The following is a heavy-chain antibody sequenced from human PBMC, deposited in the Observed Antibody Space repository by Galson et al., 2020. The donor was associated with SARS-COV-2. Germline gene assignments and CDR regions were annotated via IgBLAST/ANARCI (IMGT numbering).Heavy chain of an antibody. CDR2: LNSDGISA. D-gene: IGHD2-21*01. Sequence: GGSLRLSCVASGFTFSRFDMHWVRQAPGKGLVWVSRLNSDGISAFYADSVEGRFTISRDNAKNTLYLQMHSLRAEDTAVYYCASRVVVIRDISFDNWGQGTLVTVSS. J-gene: IGHJ4*02. CDR3: ASRVVVIRDISFDN. V-gene: IGHV3-74*01. CDR1: GFTFSRFD.